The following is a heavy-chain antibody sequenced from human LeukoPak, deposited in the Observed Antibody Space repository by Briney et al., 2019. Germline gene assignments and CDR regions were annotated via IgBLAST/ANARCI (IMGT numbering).Heavy chain of an antibody. V-gene: IGHV1-2*02. CDR3: ARGAYCDFWSGYHLNWFDP. D-gene: IGHD3-3*01. CDR1: GYTFTGYY. J-gene: IGHJ5*02. CDR2: INPNSGGT. Sequence: AASVKVSCKASGYTFTGYYMHWVRQAPGQGLEWMGWINPNSGGTNYAQKFQGRVTMTRDTSISTAYMELSRLRSDDTAVYYCARGAYCDFWSGYHLNWFDPWGQGTLVTVSS.